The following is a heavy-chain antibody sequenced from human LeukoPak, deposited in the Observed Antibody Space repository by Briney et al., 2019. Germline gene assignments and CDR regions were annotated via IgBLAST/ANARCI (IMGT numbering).Heavy chain of an antibody. CDR3: ARARGYSGYNPIDY. D-gene: IGHD5-12*01. Sequence: SVKVSCKASGGTFSSYAISWVRQAPGQGLEWMGGIIPIFGTANYAQKFQGRVTMTRDTSTSTVYMELSSLRTEDTAVYYCARARGYSGYNPIDYWGQGTLVTVSS. J-gene: IGHJ4*02. V-gene: IGHV1-69*05. CDR1: GGTFSSYA. CDR2: IIPIFGTA.